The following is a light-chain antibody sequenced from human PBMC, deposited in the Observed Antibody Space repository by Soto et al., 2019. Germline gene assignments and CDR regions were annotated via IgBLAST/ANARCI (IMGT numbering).Light chain of an antibody. V-gene: IGLV2-14*02. CDR2: EAY. J-gene: IGLJ2*01. Sequence: QSALTQPASVSGSPGQSITISCTGTSSDVATYNLVSWYQQHPGKAPKLMIYEAYKRPSGVSDRFFGSKSDNTASLTISGLQTEDEADYYCSSYTGSSTLFGGGTKLTVL. CDR1: SSDVATYNL. CDR3: SSYTGSSTL.